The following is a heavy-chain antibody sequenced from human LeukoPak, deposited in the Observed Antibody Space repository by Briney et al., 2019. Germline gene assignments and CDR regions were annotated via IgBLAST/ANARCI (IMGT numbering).Heavy chain of an antibody. CDR3: ARDGGPNGDMFFDF. CDR1: GVSFSDYA. CDR2: IWYDGGYE. J-gene: IGHJ4*02. D-gene: IGHD4-17*01. Sequence: GGSLRLSCTGSGVSFSDYAIHWVRQAPGKGLEWVSAIWYDGGYEYYADSVRGRFTISRDNSKSTVYLQMNSLGAEDTALYLCARDGGPNGDMFFDFWGQGTLVTVSS. V-gene: IGHV3-33*01.